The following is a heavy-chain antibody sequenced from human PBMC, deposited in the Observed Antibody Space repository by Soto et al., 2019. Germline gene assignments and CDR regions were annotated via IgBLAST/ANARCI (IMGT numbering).Heavy chain of an antibody. Sequence: GGSLRLSCAASGFTFDDYAMHWVRQAPGKGLEWVSGISWNSGSIGYADSVKGRFTISRDNAKNSLYLQMNSLRAEDTALYYCAKANIAAAGTYFQHWGQGTLVTVSS. CDR2: ISWNSGSI. V-gene: IGHV3-9*01. CDR1: GFTFDDYA. CDR3: AKANIAAAGTYFQH. J-gene: IGHJ1*01. D-gene: IGHD6-13*01.